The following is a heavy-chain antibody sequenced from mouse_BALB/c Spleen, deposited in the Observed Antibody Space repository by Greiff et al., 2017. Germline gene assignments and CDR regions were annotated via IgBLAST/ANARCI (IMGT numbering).Heavy chain of an antibody. Sequence: VKVVESGPGLVAPSQSLSITCTVSGFSLTSYDISWIRQPPGKGLEWLGVIWTGGGTNYNSAFMSRLSISKDNSKSQVFLKMNSLQTDDTAIYYCVRVGSSYWYFDVWGAGTTVTVSS. CDR1: GFSLTSYD. CDR2: IWTGGGT. CDR3: VRVGSSYWYFDV. V-gene: IGHV2-9-2*01. J-gene: IGHJ1*01. D-gene: IGHD1-1*01.